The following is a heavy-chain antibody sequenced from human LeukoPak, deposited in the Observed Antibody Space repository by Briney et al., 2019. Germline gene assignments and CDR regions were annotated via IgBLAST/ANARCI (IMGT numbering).Heavy chain of an antibody. CDR3: AKDDRWLQFCC. J-gene: IGHJ4*02. Sequence: GGSLRLSCAASGFTFSSHGMNWVRQAPGKGLEWFSGIIPSGHTTYYADSVRGRFTISRDSSRNTLYLQMNSLRAEDTAVYYCAKDDRWLQFCCWGQGTLVTVSS. CDR1: GFTFSSHG. CDR2: IIPSGHTT. V-gene: IGHV3-23*01. D-gene: IGHD5-24*01.